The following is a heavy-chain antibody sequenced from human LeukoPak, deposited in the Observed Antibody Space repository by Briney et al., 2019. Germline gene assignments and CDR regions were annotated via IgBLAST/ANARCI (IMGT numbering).Heavy chain of an antibody. CDR2: ISSIGYHI. D-gene: IGHD6-13*01. Sequence: GGSLRLSCAASDFTFSRYSMNWFRQAPGEGLEGVSSISSIGYHIYHADSVKGRFTISRDNAKNSLYLQMNSLRAEDTAVYYCAREVSSSWYYVDYWGQGTLVTVSS. V-gene: IGHV3-21*01. CDR1: DFTFSRYS. CDR3: AREVSSSWYYVDY. J-gene: IGHJ4*02.